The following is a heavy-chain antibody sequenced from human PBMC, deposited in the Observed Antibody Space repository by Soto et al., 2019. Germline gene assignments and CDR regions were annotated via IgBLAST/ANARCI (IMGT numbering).Heavy chain of an antibody. D-gene: IGHD3-22*01. CDR3: AKMVTWDSSGYYQGGFDC. CDR1: GFTFEDYA. J-gene: IGHJ4*02. V-gene: IGHV3-9*01. Sequence: EMHLVESEGGLVQPGRSLKISCAASGFTFEDYAMHWVRQAPGKGLEWVSGISWNSGKIIYADSVKGRFTISRDNAKNSLYLQMNSLRPEDTALYYCAKMVTWDSSGYYQGGFDCWGQGTLVTVSS. CDR2: ISWNSGKI.